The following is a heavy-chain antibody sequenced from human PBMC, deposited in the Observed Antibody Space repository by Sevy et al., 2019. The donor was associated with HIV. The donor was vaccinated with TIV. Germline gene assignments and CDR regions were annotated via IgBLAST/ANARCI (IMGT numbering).Heavy chain of an antibody. CDR3: ARGLPRSSSWYMGSSWFDP. CDR2: INHSGST. D-gene: IGHD6-13*01. CDR1: GGSFSGYY. V-gene: IGHV4-34*01. Sequence: SETLSLTCAVYGGSFSGYYWSWIRQPPGKGLEWIGEINHSGSTNYNPSLKSRVTISVDTSKNQFSLKLSSVTAADTAVYYCARGLPRSSSWYMGSSWFDPWGQGTLVTVSS. J-gene: IGHJ5*02.